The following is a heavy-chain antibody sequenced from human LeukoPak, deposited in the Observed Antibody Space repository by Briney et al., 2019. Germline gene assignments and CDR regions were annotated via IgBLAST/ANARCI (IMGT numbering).Heavy chain of an antibody. CDR1: GYTFTGYY. Sequence: ASVTVSCKASGYTFTGYYMHWVRQAPGQGLEWMGIINPSGGSTSYAQKFQGRVTMTRDTSTSTVYMELSSLRSEDTAVYYCARGFNTYYYGSGSYQFDYWGQGTLVTVSS. V-gene: IGHV1-46*01. CDR3: ARGFNTYYYGSGSYQFDY. J-gene: IGHJ4*02. D-gene: IGHD3-10*01. CDR2: INPSGGST.